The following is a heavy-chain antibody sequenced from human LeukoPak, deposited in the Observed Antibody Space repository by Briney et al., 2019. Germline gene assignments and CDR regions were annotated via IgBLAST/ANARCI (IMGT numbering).Heavy chain of an antibody. CDR2: IYTSGST. J-gene: IGHJ3*02. D-gene: IGHD5-18*01. Sequence: SGTLSLTCAVSGVSISSYYWSWIRQPAGKGLEWVGRIYTSGSTNYNPSLKSRVTISVDTSKNQLSLKLSSVTAADTAVYYCARDGYSYGDRDAFHIWGQGTMVTVSS. V-gene: IGHV4-4*07. CDR3: ARDGYSYGDRDAFHI. CDR1: GVSISSYY.